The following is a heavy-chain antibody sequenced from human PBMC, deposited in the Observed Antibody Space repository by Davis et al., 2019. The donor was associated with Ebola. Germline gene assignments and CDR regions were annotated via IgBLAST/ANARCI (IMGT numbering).Heavy chain of an antibody. CDR2: ISYDGSNK. Sequence: GESLKISCAASGFTFSSYAMSWVRQAPGKGLEWVAVISYDGSNKYYADSVKGRFTISRDNSKNTLYLQMNSLRAEDTAVYYCAKDAYSGSQSDLYYYYYGMDVWGQGTTVTVSS. J-gene: IGHJ6*02. CDR3: AKDAYSGSQSDLYYYYYGMDV. D-gene: IGHD1-26*01. CDR1: GFTFSSYA. V-gene: IGHV3-30*18.